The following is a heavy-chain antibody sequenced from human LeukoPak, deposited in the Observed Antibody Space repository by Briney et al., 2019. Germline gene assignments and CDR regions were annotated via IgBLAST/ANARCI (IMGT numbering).Heavy chain of an antibody. CDR3: ARNGDYDFWSGYYNNWFDP. CDR1: GFTFSSYS. D-gene: IGHD3-3*01. CDR2: ISSSSSYI. J-gene: IGHJ5*02. V-gene: IGHV3-21*01. Sequence: PGGSLRLSCAASGFTFSSYSMDWVRQAPGKGLEWVSSISSSSSYIYYAGSVKGRFTISRDNAKNSLYLQMNSLRAEDTAVYYCARNGDYDFWSGYYNNWFDPWGQGTLVTVSS.